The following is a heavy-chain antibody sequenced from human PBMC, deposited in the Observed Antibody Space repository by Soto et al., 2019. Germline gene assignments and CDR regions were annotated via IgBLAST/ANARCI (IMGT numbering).Heavy chain of an antibody. CDR2: ISGSGGST. J-gene: IGHJ6*01. D-gene: IGHD6-6*01. CDR1: GFTFSSYA. CDR3: ARVMPEQLADYYYYGMDA. V-gene: IGHV3-23*01. Sequence: GGSLRLSCAASGFTFSSYAMSWVRQAPGKGLEWVSAISGSGGSTYYADSVKGRFTISRDNPKTTLYLQMNSLRAEDTPLYYSARVMPEQLADYYYYGMDAWGQGTTVTVSS.